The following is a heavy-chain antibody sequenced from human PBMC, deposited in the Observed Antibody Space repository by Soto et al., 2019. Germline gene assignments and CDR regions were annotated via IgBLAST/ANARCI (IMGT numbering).Heavy chain of an antibody. CDR1: GFTLRNNG. Sequence: GGSLRLSCAASGFTLRNNGMTWVRQAPGKGLEWVSAISGSSSSTYYAESVKGRFTISRDNSKNTLYLQMNSLRAEDTAVYYCARSPPDAFDIWGQGTMVTVSS. V-gene: IGHV3-23*01. CDR3: ARSPPDAFDI. J-gene: IGHJ3*02. CDR2: ISGSSSST.